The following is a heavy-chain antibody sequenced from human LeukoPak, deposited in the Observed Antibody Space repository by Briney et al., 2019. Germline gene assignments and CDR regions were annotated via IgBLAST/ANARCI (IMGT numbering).Heavy chain of an antibody. Sequence: AGSLRLSCAASGFTFSSYAMSWVRQAPGKGLEWVSAISGSGGSTYYADSVKGRFTISRDNSKNTLYLRMNSLRAEDTAVYYCAKFGGPHFDYWGQGTLVTVSS. D-gene: IGHD4-23*01. CDR3: AKFGGPHFDY. V-gene: IGHV3-23*01. J-gene: IGHJ4*02. CDR2: ISGSGGST. CDR1: GFTFSSYA.